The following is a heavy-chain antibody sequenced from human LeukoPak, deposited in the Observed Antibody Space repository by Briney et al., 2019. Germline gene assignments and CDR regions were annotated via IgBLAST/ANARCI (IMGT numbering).Heavy chain of an antibody. Sequence: GSLRLSCAASGFTVSSNYMSWVRQAPGKGLEWVSVIYSGGSTYYADSVKGRFTISRDNSKNTLYLQMNSLRAEDTAVYYCAREGSGWYYYYGMDVWGQGTTVTVSS. CDR3: AREGSGWYYYYGMDV. CDR2: IYSGGST. J-gene: IGHJ6*02. V-gene: IGHV3-53*01. CDR1: GFTVSSNY. D-gene: IGHD6-19*01.